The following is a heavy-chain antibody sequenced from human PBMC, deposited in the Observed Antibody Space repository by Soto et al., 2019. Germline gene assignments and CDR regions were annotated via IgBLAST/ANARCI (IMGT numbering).Heavy chain of an antibody. CDR2: ISYDGSNK. V-gene: IGHV3-30-3*01. J-gene: IGHJ3*02. CDR1: GFTFSSYA. D-gene: IGHD3-16*01. CDR3: ARGDLGRSAFDI. Sequence: QVQLVESGGGVVQPGRSLRLSCAASGFTFSSYAMHWVRQAPGKGLEWVAVISYDGSNKYYADSVKGRFTISRDNSKNTLYLQMNCLRAEDTAVYYCARGDLGRSAFDIWGQGTMVTVSS.